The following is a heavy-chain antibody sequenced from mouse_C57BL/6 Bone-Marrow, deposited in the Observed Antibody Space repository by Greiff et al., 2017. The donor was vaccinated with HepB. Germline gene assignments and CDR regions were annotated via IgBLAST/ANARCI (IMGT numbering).Heavy chain of an antibody. Sequence: VKPGASVKMSCKASGYTFTSYWITWVKQRPGQGLEWIGDIYPGSGSTNYNEKFKSKATLTVDTSSSTAYMQLSSLTSEDSAVYYCARARRLLRGGYYAMDYWGQGTSVTVSS. CDR2: IYPGSGST. D-gene: IGHD1-1*01. CDR3: ARARRLLRGGYYAMDY. V-gene: IGHV1-55*01. CDR1: GYTFTSYW. J-gene: IGHJ4*01.